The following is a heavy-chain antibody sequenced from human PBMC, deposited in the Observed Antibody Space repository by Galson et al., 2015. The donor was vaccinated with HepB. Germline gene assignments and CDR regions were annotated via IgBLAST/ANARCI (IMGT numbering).Heavy chain of an antibody. CDR1: GYTFTGYY. J-gene: IGHJ4*02. CDR3: ARDTGPNIVVVVAATLDY. D-gene: IGHD2-15*01. CDR2: INPNSGGT. Sequence: SVKVSCKASGYTFTGYYMHWVRQAPGQGLEWMGWINPNSGGTNYAQKFQGRVTMTRDTSISTAYMELSRLRSDDTAVYYCARDTGPNIVVVVAATLDYWGQGTLVTVSS. V-gene: IGHV1-2*02.